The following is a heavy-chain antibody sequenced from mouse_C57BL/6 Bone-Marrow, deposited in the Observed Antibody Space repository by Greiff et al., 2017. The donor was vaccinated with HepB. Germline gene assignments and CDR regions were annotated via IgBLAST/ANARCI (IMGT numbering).Heavy chain of an antibody. Sequence: QVQLQQPGAELVKPGASVKLSCKASGYTFTSYWMHWVKQRPGQGLEWIGMIHPNSGSTNYNEKFKSKATLTVDKSSSTAYMQLSSLTSEDSAVYYCASYYGSSYQAWFAYWGQGTLGTVSA. CDR1: GYTFTSYW. J-gene: IGHJ3*01. CDR2: IHPNSGST. D-gene: IGHD1-1*01. V-gene: IGHV1-64*01. CDR3: ASYYGSSYQAWFAY.